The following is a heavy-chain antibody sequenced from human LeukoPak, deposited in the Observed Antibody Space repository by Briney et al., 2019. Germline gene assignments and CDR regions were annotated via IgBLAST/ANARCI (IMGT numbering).Heavy chain of an antibody. V-gene: IGHV1-3*04. D-gene: IGHD2-21*01. CDR3: ARRLGRSFDY. CDR1: GYTFTSYD. Sequence: ASVKVSCKASGYTFTSYDINWVRQAPGQRLEWMGWINIGNGNTKYSQNFQGRITITRDTSATTAYMDLSSLRSEDTAVYYCARRLGRSFDYWGQGTLVTVSS. J-gene: IGHJ4*02. CDR2: INIGNGNT.